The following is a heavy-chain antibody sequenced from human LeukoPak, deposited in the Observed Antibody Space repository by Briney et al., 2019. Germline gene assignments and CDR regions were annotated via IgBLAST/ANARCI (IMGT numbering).Heavy chain of an antibody. D-gene: IGHD6-19*01. Sequence: PGGSLRLSCAASGSTFSSYAMHWVRQAPGKGLEYVSAISSNGGSTYYADSVKGRFTISRDNSKNTLYLQMGSLRAEDMAVYYCAREGYSSGWYYFDYWGQGTLVTVSS. J-gene: IGHJ4*02. V-gene: IGHV3-64*02. CDR1: GSTFSSYA. CDR3: AREGYSSGWYYFDY. CDR2: ISSNGGST.